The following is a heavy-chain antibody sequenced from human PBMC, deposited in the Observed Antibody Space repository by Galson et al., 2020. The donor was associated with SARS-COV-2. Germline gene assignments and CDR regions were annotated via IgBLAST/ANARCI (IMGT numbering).Heavy chain of an antibody. CDR3: ARQGMNHFNKSGHFYIYNGMDV. CDR1: GYTFNNWW. V-gene: IGHV5-51*01. J-gene: IGHJ6*02. CDR2: IFPGDSDT. D-gene: IGHD3-3*01. Sequence: GESLKISCKGSGYTFNNWWIGWVRQMPGKGLEWMGIIFPGDSDTSYNPSLQGRVTISVDKTISTAYLQWNSLRASDTALYFCARQGMNHFNKSGHFYIYNGMDVWGQGTAVAVSS.